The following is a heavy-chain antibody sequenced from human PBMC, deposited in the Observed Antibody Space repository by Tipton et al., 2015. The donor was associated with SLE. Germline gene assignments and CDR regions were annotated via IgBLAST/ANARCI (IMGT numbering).Heavy chain of an antibody. D-gene: IGHD6-13*01. CDR1: GGSISSSNW. V-gene: IGHV3-7*01. CDR2: IKQDGSEK. CDR3: ARDGEQQLDYYYYGMDV. J-gene: IGHJ6*02. Sequence: SLRLSCAVSGGSISSSNWWSWVRQPPGKGLEWVANIKQDGSEKYYVDSVKGRFTISRDNAKNSLYLQMNSLRAEDTAVYYCARDGEQQLDYYYYGMDVWGQGTTVTVSS.